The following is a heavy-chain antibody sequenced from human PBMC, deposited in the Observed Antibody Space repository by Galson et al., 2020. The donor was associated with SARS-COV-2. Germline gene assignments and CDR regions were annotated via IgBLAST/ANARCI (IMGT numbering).Heavy chain of an antibody. D-gene: IGHD2-15*01. CDR1: GDSISSGHW. Sequence: SETLSLTCAVSGDSISSGHWWSWVRQPPGEGLEWIGEISHSGNTNYNPSLKSRVTFSVDNFKNQFSLNLNSVTAADTVFYYCARSQFCSGGSCSTFAFWGQGTLVTVSS. V-gene: IGHV4-4*02. CDR2: ISHSGNT. CDR3: ARSQFCSGGSCSTFAF. J-gene: IGHJ5*01.